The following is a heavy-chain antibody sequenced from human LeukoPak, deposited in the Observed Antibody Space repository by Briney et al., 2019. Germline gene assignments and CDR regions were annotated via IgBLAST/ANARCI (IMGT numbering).Heavy chain of an antibody. V-gene: IGHV3-15*01. CDR3: TTHPY. CDR2: VKTKTVGGTT. J-gene: IGHJ4*02. Sequence: PGGSLRLSCAASGFTFSNAWMNWVRQAPGKGLEWVGRVKTKTVGGTTDYAAPVKGRFTISRDDSINTLYLQMDSLKTEDTAVYYCTTHPYWGQGTLVTVSS. CDR1: GFTFSNAW.